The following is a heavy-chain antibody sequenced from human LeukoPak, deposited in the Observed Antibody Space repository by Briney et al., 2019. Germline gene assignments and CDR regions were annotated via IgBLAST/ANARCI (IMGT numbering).Heavy chain of an antibody. V-gene: IGHV4-34*01. D-gene: IGHD3-10*01. CDR3: ARYSYSASGVYYYYYIDV. CDR2: IHHSGST. CDR1: GGSFSGYY. J-gene: IGHJ6*03. Sequence: SETLSLTCPVYGGSFSGYYWSWIRQPPGKGLEWIGEIHHSGSTNYNPSLKSRVTISLDTSKNQFSLKLSSVTAADTAVYHCARYSYSASGVYYYYYIDVWGKGTTVTVSS.